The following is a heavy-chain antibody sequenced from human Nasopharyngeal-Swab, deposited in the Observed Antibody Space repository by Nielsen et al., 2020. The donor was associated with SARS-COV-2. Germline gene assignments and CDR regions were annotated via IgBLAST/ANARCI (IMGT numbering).Heavy chain of an antibody. J-gene: IGHJ4*02. V-gene: IGHV3-15*01. CDR1: GFTFSNAW. Sequence: GGSLRLSCAASGFTFSNAWMSWVRQAPGKGLEWVGRIKSKTDGGTTDYAAPVKGRFTISRDDSKNTLYLQMNSLKTEDTAVYYCTTEDYDFWSGYYLFDYWGQGTLVTVSS. CDR2: IKSKTDGGTT. D-gene: IGHD3-3*01. CDR3: TTEDYDFWSGYYLFDY.